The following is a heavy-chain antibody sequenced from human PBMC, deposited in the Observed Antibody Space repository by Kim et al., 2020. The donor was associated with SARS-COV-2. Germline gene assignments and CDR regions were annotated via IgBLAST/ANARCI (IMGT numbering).Heavy chain of an antibody. V-gene: IGHV4-59*01. J-gene: IGHJ4*02. CDR3: ARGASYDGHVFDC. D-gene: IGHD3-10*01. Sequence: SETLSLTCTVSGASISTYNWSWIRQPPGKGLEWIGFVSKIGTANYNPSLKSRVTLSVDTSKNLLSLKLRSVTAADTAVYYCARGASYDGHVFDCWGQGTLVTVSS. CDR2: VSKIGTA. CDR1: GASISTYN.